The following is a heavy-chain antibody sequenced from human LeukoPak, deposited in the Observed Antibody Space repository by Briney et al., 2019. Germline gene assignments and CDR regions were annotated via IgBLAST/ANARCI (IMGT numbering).Heavy chain of an antibody. CDR1: GGSISSGGYY. CDR3: ARAPRTTGTRVRFDP. V-gene: IGHV4-31*03. Sequence: SQTLSLTCTVSGGSISSGGYYWSWIRQHPGKGLEWIGYIYNSGSTYYNPSLKSRVTTSVDTSKNQFSLKLSSVTAADTAVYYCARAPRTTGTRVRFDPWGQGTLVTVSS. CDR2: IYNSGST. J-gene: IGHJ5*02. D-gene: IGHD1-1*01.